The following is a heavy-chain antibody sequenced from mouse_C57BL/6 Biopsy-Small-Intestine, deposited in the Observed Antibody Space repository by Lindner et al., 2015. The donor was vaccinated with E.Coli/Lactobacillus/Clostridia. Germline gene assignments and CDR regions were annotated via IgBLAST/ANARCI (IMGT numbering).Heavy chain of an antibody. CDR2: IYPNNGNT. CDR1: GYTFTDYN. D-gene: IGHD1-1*01. V-gene: IGHV1S29*02. CDR3: ARSGLLLRYFDV. J-gene: IGHJ1*01. Sequence: VQLQESGPELVKPGASVKISCKASGYTFTDYNMDWVKQSHGKSLEWIGYIYPNNGNTGYNQKFKSKATLTVDKSSTTAYMQLNSLTSEDSAVYFCARSGLLLRYFDVWGAGTTVTVSS.